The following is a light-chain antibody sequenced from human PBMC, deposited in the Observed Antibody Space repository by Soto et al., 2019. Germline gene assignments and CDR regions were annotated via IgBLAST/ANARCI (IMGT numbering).Light chain of an antibody. CDR2: AAS. CDR3: QQSYTTPQSWT. Sequence: DIQMTQSPSSLSASVGDSVTITCRASLPISTFLNWYQQKPGKAPKLLIYAASTLQSGVPSGFSGSGSGTDFALTISSLQPEDFATYFCQQSYTTPQSWTFGQGTKVDIK. J-gene: IGKJ1*01. CDR1: LPISTF. V-gene: IGKV1-39*01.